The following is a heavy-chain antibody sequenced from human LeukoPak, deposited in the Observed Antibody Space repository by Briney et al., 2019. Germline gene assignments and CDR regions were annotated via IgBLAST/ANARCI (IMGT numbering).Heavy chain of an antibody. CDR3: ARGGGLDV. V-gene: IGHV3-21*04. CDR1: GFTFSSYS. J-gene: IGHJ6*02. Sequence: GGSLRPSCAASGFTFSSYSMNWVRQAPGKGLEWVSSISSSSSSYVYYADSAKGRFTISRDNAKNSLYLQMSNLRAEDTAVYFCARGGGLDVWGQGATVTVSS. D-gene: IGHD3-16*01. CDR2: ISSSSSSYV.